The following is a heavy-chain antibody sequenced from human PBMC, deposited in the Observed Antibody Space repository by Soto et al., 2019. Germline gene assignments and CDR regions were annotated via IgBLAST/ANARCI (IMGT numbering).Heavy chain of an antibody. D-gene: IGHD3-3*01. CDR3: VRDLVAADYGVVGYYDFGIDP. CDR1: GLRFSDYA. CDR2: VSHDGTNK. Sequence: QVQLVESGGGVVQPGRSVRLSCAASGLRFSDYAMHWVRQAPGKGLEWVAVVSHDGTNKHNAESVKGRFTISRDNSKNTGDLEMLGLSGSETAVYYCVRDLVAADYGVVGYYDFGIDPCGDGTTVTVSS. J-gene: IGHJ6*04. V-gene: IGHV3-30-3*01.